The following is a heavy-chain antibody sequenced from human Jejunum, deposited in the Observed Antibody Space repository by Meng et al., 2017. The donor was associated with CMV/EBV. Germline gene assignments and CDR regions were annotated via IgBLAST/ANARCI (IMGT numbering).Heavy chain of an antibody. J-gene: IGHJ5*02. V-gene: IGHV5-51*01. CDR1: GYSFTNYW. D-gene: IGHD2-2*01. CDR2: IHPYDSDT. Sequence: GYSFTNYWIGWVRQMPGKGLEWMGIIHPYDSDTRYSPSFKGQVTISVDRSITAAYLQWRSLKASDTAMYYCARFNPSSTLLGWFDPWGQGTQVTVSS. CDR3: ARFNPSSTLLGWFDP.